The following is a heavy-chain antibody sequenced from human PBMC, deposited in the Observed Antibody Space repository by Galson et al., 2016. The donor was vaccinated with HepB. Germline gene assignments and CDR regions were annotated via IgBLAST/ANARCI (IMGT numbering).Heavy chain of an antibody. V-gene: IGHV3-7*01. J-gene: IGHJ6*02. CDR1: EFTFISYW. Sequence: SLRLSCAASEFTFISYWMNWVRQAPGKGLESVADIKQDGSEKYHVDSVKGRFTISRDNAKNSLYLQMNSLRAEDTAVYYCARGDPRGGDSYTSDYYSGMDVWGQGTTVTVSS. CDR2: IKQDGSEK. CDR3: ARGDPRGGDSYTSDYYSGMDV. D-gene: IGHD2-21*01.